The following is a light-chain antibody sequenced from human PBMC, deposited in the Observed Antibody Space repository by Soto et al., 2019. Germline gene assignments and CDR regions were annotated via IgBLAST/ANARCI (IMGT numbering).Light chain of an antibody. V-gene: IGKV3-15*01. CDR2: GAS. Sequence: EIVMTQSPATLSVSPGERATLSCRASQSVKTYLAWYQQKPGQSPRLLIYGASTRATGIPARFSGSGSGTEFTLTISSPQSEDFAVYYCQQYNNWPQTFGQGTKVDIK. J-gene: IGKJ1*01. CDR1: QSVKTY. CDR3: QQYNNWPQT.